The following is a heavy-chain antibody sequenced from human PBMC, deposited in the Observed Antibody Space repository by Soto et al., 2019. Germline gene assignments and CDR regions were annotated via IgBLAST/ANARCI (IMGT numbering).Heavy chain of an antibody. J-gene: IGHJ4*02. Sequence: ASVKVSCKASGYTFTSYYMHWVRQAPGQGLEWMGIINPSGGSTSYAQKFQGRVTMTRDTSTSTVYMELSSLRSEDKAVYCCVRDGELGTDDWGQGNPVTVS. V-gene: IGHV1-46*01. CDR1: GYTFTSYY. CDR3: VRDGELGTDD. D-gene: IGHD1-26*01. CDR2: INPSGGST.